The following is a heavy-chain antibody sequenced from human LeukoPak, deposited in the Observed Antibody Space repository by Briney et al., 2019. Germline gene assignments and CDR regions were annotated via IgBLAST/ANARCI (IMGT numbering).Heavy chain of an antibody. CDR3: ARGRLVRGVKRTNDY. D-gene: IGHD3-10*01. Sequence: PSETLSLTCAVYGGSFSGYYWSWIRQPPGKGPEWIGEINHSGSANYNPSLKSRVTISVDTSKNQFSLKLSSVTAADTAVYYCARGRLVRGVKRTNDYSGQGTLVTVSS. CDR2: INHSGSA. CDR1: GGSFSGYY. J-gene: IGHJ4*02. V-gene: IGHV4-34*01.